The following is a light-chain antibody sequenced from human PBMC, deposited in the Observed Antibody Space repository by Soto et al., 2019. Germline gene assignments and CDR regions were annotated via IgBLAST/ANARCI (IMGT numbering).Light chain of an antibody. J-gene: IGLJ1*01. CDR1: SGYTKYI. CDR2: LEGSGKY. CDR3: ETSDSNTHV. Sequence: QSVLTQSSSASASLGSSVKLTCTLSSGYTKYIVTWHQQQPGKAPRYLXRLEGSGKYNKGNGVPERXSGSSSGAXXXLTISNLQSDDEADYYCETSDSNTHVFGPGTKLTVL. V-gene: IGLV4-60*03.